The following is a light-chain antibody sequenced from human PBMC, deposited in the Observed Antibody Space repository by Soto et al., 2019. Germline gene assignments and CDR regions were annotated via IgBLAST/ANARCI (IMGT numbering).Light chain of an antibody. CDR3: LLSYNGPYV. Sequence: QAVVTQEPSLTVSPGGTVTLTCGSSTGAVTNGHYPYWFQQKPGQATRTLIYDTTNRHSWTPARFSGSLLGGKAALTLSGEQPEDEAEYYCLLSYNGPYVVGTGTKVTVL. CDR2: DTT. CDR1: TGAVTNGHY. J-gene: IGLJ1*01. V-gene: IGLV7-46*01.